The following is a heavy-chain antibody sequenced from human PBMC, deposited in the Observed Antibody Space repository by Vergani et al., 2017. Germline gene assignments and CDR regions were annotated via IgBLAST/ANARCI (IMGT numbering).Heavy chain of an antibody. CDR2: IYYSGST. D-gene: IGHD3-10*01. J-gene: IGHJ4*02. CDR3: ARGDYYGSGSYPH. Sequence: QVQLQESGPGLVKPSETLSLTCTVSGGSISSYYWSWIRQPPGKGLEWIGYIYYSGSTNYNPSLKSRVTISVDTSKNQFSLKLSSVTAADTAVYYCARGDYYGSGSYPHWGQGTLVTVSS. V-gene: IGHV4-59*01. CDR1: GGSISSYY.